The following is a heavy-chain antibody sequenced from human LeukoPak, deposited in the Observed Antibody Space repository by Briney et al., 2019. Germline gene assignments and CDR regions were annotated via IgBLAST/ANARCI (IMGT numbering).Heavy chain of an antibody. CDR2: VYSGGST. D-gene: IGHD2-15*01. CDR1: GFTFTSYA. CDR3: AKAAGYCSGGNCFDY. J-gene: IGHJ4*02. V-gene: IGHV3-53*01. Sequence: GGSLRLSCAASGFTFTSYAMSWVRQAPGKGLEWVSVVYSGGSTEYADSVKGRFTISRDNSKNTLYLQMNSLRAEDTAVYYCAKAAGYCSGGNCFDYWGQGTLVTVSS.